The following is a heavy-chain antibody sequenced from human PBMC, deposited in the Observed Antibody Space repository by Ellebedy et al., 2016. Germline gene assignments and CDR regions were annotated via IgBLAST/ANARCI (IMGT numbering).Heavy chain of an antibody. V-gene: IGHV3-23*01. Sequence: GGSLRLSCAASGFTFSSYAMSWVRQAPGKGLEWVSAISGSGGSTYYADSVKGRFTISRDNAKNSLYLQMNSLRAEDTAVYYCARESHDYGDYGGTSFVYWGQGTLVTVSS. CDR2: ISGSGGST. CDR3: ARESHDYGDYGGTSFVY. CDR1: GFTFSSYA. D-gene: IGHD4-17*01. J-gene: IGHJ4*02.